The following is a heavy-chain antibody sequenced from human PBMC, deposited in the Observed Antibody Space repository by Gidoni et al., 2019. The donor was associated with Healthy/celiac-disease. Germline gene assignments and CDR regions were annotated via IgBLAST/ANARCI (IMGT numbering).Heavy chain of an antibody. Sequence: EVQLLESGGGLVQPGGSLRLSCAASGFTFSSYAMSWVRQAPGKGLEWVSAISGSGGSTYYADSVKGRFTISRDNSKNTLYLQMNSLRAEDTAVYYCAKDAPYYDFWSGAYGMDVWGQGTTVTVSS. J-gene: IGHJ6*02. CDR2: ISGSGGST. V-gene: IGHV3-23*01. D-gene: IGHD3-3*01. CDR1: GFTFSSYA. CDR3: AKDAPYYDFWSGAYGMDV.